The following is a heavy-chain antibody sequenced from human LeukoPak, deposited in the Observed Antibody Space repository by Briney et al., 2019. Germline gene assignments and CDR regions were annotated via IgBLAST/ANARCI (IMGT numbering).Heavy chain of an antibody. CDR1: GGTFSSYA. D-gene: IGHD3-3*01. J-gene: IGHJ6*03. CDR2: IIPIFGTA. V-gene: IGHV1-69*13. Sequence: VASVKVSCKASGGTFSSYAISWVRQAPGQGLEWMGGIIPIFGTANYAQKFQGRVTITADESTSTAYMELSSLRSEDTAVYYCARGRHVNYDFWSRSSDYYYYYMDVWGKGTTVTVSS. CDR3: ARGRHVNYDFWSRSSDYYYYYMDV.